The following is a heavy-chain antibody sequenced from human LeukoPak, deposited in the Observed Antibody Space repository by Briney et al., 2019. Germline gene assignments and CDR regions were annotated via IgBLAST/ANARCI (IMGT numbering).Heavy chain of an antibody. CDR3: ARVITPGIAAAGDY. CDR1: GFTFSSYS. V-gene: IGHV3-48*04. Sequence: GGSLRLSCAASGFTFSSYSMNWVRQAPGKGLEWVSYISSSSSTICYADSVKGRFTISRDNAKNSLYLQMNSLRAEDTAVYYCARVITPGIAAAGDYWGQGTLVTVSS. CDR2: ISSSSSTI. D-gene: IGHD6-13*01. J-gene: IGHJ4*02.